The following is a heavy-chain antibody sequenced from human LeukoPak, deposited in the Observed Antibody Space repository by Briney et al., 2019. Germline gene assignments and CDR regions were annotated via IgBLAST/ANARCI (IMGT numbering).Heavy chain of an antibody. Sequence: RTSETLSLTCTVSGGSISSYYWSWIRQPPGKGLEWIGYIYYSGSTNYNPSLKSRVTISVDTSKNQFSLKLSSVTAADTAVYYCARTYYDYVWGSSPTFDYWGQGTLVTVSS. CDR3: ARTYYDYVWGSSPTFDY. D-gene: IGHD3-16*01. J-gene: IGHJ4*02. CDR2: IYYSGST. V-gene: IGHV4-59*01. CDR1: GGSISSYY.